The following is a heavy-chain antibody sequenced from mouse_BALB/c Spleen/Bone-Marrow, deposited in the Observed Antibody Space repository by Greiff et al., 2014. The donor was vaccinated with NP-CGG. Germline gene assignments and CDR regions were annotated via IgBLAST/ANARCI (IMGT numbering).Heavy chain of an antibody. J-gene: IGHJ4*01. CDR1: GYTFTSYW. CDR2: IHPSNGRT. D-gene: IGHD3-2*01. V-gene: IGHV1S81*02. Sequence: VQLQQSGTELVKPGASVKLSCKASGYTFTSYWIHWVKQRPGQGLEWIGEIHPSNGRTNYSEKFKTKATLTVDKSSTTAHMQLRSQTSEDSAVYYCARGTARAMMDYWGQGTSVTVSS. CDR3: ARGTARAMMDY.